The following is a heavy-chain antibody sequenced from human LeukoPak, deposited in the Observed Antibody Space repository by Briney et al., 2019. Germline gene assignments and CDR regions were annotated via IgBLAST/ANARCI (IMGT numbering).Heavy chain of an antibody. CDR1: GFTFSSYG. V-gene: IGHV3-30*18. Sequence: GGSRRLSSAASGFTFSSYGMHWVRQAPGKWLEWVAVISYDGSNKYYADSVKGRFTISRDNSQNTLYLQMNSLRAEDTAVFFRQKTAYDIRYSSGWSDYWGQGTLVTVSS. CDR3: QKTAYDIRYSSGWSDY. CDR2: ISYDGSNK. J-gene: IGHJ4*02. D-gene: IGHD6-19*01.